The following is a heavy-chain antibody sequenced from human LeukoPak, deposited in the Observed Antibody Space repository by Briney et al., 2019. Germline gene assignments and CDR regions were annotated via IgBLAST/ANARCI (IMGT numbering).Heavy chain of an antibody. J-gene: IGHJ4*02. Sequence: SETLSLTCTVSGGSISSYYWSWIRQPPGKGLEWIEYIYYSGSTNYNPSLKSRVTMSVETSKKQFSLKLSSVTAADTAVYYCARALTLDYWGQGILVTVSS. CDR3: ARALTLDY. CDR1: GGSISSYY. D-gene: IGHD4-23*01. CDR2: IYYSGST. V-gene: IGHV4-59*12.